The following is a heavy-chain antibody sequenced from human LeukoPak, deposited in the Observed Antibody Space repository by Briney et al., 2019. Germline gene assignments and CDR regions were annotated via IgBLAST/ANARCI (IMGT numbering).Heavy chain of an antibody. D-gene: IGHD2-2*01. CDR2: IYYSGST. Sequence: PSETLSLTCTVSGASINSITYFWGWLRQPPGKGLEWIGSIYYSGSTYYTTSLKSRVTISIDTSKNQFSLKLTSVTAADTAVYYCARYHSTWGLNYWGQGTLVTVSS. V-gene: IGHV4-39*01. J-gene: IGHJ4*02. CDR1: GASINSITYF. CDR3: ARYHSTWGLNY.